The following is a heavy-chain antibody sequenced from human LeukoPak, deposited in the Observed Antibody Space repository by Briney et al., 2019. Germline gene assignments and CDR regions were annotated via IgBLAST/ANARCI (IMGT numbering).Heavy chain of an antibody. CDR2: VNRDGSST. CDR1: GFTFSSFW. CDR3: ARGINYGSGIDY. D-gene: IGHD3-10*01. V-gene: IGHV3-74*01. J-gene: IGHJ4*02. Sequence: GGSLRLSCAASGFTFSSFWMDWVRQAPGKGLVWVSHVNRDGSSTYYADSVKGRFTISRDNAKNTVYLQVNNLRVEDTAVYYCARGINYGSGIDYWGQGTLVTVSS.